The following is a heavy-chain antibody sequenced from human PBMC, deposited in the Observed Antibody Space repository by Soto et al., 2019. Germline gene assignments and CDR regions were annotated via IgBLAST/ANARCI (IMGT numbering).Heavy chain of an antibody. J-gene: IGHJ4*02. D-gene: IGHD3-22*01. V-gene: IGHV4-39*01. Sequence: PSETLSLTCTVSGGSISSSSYYWGWIRQPPGKGLEWIGSIYYSGSTYYNPSLKSRVTISVDTSKNQFSLKLSSVTAADTAVYYCAMGIVAEYYYDSSGYYSDDYWGQGTLVTVSS. CDR3: AMGIVAEYYYDSSGYYSDDY. CDR2: IYYSGST. CDR1: GGSISSSSYY.